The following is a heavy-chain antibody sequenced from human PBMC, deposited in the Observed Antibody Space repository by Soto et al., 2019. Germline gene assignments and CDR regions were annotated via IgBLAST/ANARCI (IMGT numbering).Heavy chain of an antibody. V-gene: IGHV5-51*01. CDR3: ARLEYARPYYYYGMDV. J-gene: IGHJ6*02. D-gene: IGHD2-2*01. CDR2: IYPGDSDT. CDR1: GYSFTSYW. Sequence: GESLKISCKGSGYSFTSYWIGWVRQMPGKGLEWMGNIYPGDSDTRYSPSFQGQVTISADKSISTAYLQWSSLKASDTAMYYCARLEYARPYYYYGMDVWGQGTTVTVSS.